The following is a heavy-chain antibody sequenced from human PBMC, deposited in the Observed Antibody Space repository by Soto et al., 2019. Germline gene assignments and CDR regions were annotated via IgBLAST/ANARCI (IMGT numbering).Heavy chain of an antibody. CDR1: GGTFSSYT. CDR2: IIPILGIA. CDR3: ARPLRYFDWWENLAAFDI. D-gene: IGHD3-9*01. J-gene: IGHJ3*02. V-gene: IGHV1-69*02. Sequence: GASVKVSCKASGGTFSSYTISWVRQAPGQGLEWMGRIIPILGIANYAQKFQGRVTNTADKSTSTAYMELSSLRSEDTAVYYCARPLRYFDWWENLAAFDIWGQGTTVTVSS.